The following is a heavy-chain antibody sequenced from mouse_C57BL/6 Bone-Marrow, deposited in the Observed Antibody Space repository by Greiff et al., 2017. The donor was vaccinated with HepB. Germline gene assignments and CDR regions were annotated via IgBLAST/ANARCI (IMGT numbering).Heavy chain of an antibody. Sequence: VQLQQPGAELMKPGASVKLSCKATGYTFTGYWIEWVKQRPGHGLEWIGEILPGSGSTNYNEKFKGKATFTADTSSNTAYMQLSSLTTEDSAIYYCARELFITTVVGYWYFDVWGTGTTVTVSS. CDR1: GYTFTGYW. CDR3: ARELFITTVVGYWYFDV. D-gene: IGHD1-1*01. V-gene: IGHV1-9*01. J-gene: IGHJ1*03. CDR2: ILPGSGST.